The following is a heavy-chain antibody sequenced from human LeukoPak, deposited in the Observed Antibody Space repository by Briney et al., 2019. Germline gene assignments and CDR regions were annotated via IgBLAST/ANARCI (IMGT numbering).Heavy chain of an antibody. CDR3: ATTGSGSYYDY. J-gene: IGHJ4*02. Sequence: GGSLRLSCAASGFSFSTYGMHWVRQAPGRGLVWVSRINDDETVTSYADSVKGRFTISRDDAKNTLYLQMKSLRAEDTAVYYCATTGSGSYYDYWGQGALVTVSS. V-gene: IGHV3-74*01. CDR2: INDDETVT. D-gene: IGHD1-26*01. CDR1: GFSFSTYG.